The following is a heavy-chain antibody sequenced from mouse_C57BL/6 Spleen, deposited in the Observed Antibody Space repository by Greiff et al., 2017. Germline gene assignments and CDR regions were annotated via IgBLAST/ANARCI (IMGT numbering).Heavy chain of an antibody. CDR2: ISSGGDYI. CDR3: TRGDRNGAY. J-gene: IGHJ3*01. Sequence: EVKLVESGEGLVKPGGSLKLSCAASGFTFSSYAMSWVRQTPEQRLEWVAYISSGGDYIYYADTVKGRFTISRDNARNTLYLQMSSLKSEDTAMYYCTRGDRNGAYWGQGTLVTVSA. D-gene: IGHD3-3*01. CDR1: GFTFSSYA. V-gene: IGHV5-9-1*02.